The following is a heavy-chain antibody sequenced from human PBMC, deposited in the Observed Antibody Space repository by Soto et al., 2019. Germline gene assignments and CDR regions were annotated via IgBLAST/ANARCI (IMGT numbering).Heavy chain of an antibody. J-gene: IGHJ4*02. CDR3: AKDRGGSGWGFDY. CDR1: GFTFGNYA. D-gene: IGHD6-19*01. V-gene: IGHV3-23*01. CDR2: ITASGGST. Sequence: PGGSLRLSCAASGFTFGNYAMSWVRQAPGKGLEWVSAITASGGSTYYADSVKGRLTISRDTSKNTLYLQMNSLRAEDTAVYYCAKDRGGSGWGFDYRGQGTLVSVSS.